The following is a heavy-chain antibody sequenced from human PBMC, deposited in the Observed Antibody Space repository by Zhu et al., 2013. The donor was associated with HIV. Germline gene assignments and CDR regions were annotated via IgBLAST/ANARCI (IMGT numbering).Heavy chain of an antibody. V-gene: IGHV1-2*02. J-gene: IGHJ5*02. CDR2: INPQNGGT. Sequence: QAQLKQSGADLKRPGASMKVSCKASGYSFVRFYVHWVRQVPGKRLEWMGWINPQNGGTFYGQNFRGRLALSRDMSTSTVFLELFNVTSDDTARYYCARDVQDGPLDLWGQGSLVTVSS. CDR3: ARDVQDGPLDL. CDR1: GYSFVRFY. D-gene: IGHD6-6*01.